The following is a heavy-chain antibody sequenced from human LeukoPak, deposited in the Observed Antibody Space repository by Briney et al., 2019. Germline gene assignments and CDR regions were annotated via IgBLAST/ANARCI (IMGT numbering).Heavy chain of an antibody. CDR2: IRYDGSSE. CDR3: VKDGLIDWGNWFDA. V-gene: IGHV3-30*02. J-gene: IGHJ5*02. Sequence: PGGSPILSCEASGFTFSTYGMHWVRQAPGKGLEWVAFIRYDGSSEFYADSVKGRITISRDNSKNTVYLQMNSLRVEDTAIYYCVKDGLIDWGNWFDAWGQGTLVTVSS. D-gene: IGHD3-9*01. CDR1: GFTFSTYG.